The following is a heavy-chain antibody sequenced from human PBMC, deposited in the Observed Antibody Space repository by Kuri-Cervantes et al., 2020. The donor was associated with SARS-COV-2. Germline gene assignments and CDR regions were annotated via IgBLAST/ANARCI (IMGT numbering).Heavy chain of an antibody. CDR3: ARAYGGYVGFDY. Sequence: GESLKISCVASGFTFSSYAMHWVRQAPGKGLEWVAVISYDGSNKYYADSVKGRFTISRDNSKNTLYLQMNSLRAEDTAVYYCARAYGGYVGFDYWGQGTQVTVSS. D-gene: IGHD5-12*01. V-gene: IGHV3-30-3*01. J-gene: IGHJ4*02. CDR1: GFTFSSYA. CDR2: ISYDGSNK.